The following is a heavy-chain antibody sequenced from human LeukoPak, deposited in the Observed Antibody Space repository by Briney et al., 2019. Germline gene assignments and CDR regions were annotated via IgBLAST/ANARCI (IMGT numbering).Heavy chain of an antibody. CDR2: ISGSGGST. V-gene: IGHV3-23*01. J-gene: IGHJ4*02. Sequence: PGGSLRLSCAASGFTFSSYAMSWVRQAPGKGLEWVSAISGSGGSTYYADSVKGRFTISRDNSKNTLYLQMNSLRAEDTAVYYCARDVGGLYYDFWSGYYYFDYWGQGTLVTVSS. CDR1: GFTFSSYA. D-gene: IGHD3-3*01. CDR3: ARDVGGLYYDFWSGYYYFDY.